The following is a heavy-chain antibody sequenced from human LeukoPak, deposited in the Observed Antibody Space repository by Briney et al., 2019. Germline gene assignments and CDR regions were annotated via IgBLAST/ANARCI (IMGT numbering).Heavy chain of an antibody. CDR1: GGSIGSYY. Sequence: SETLSLTCTVSGGSIGSYYWNWIRQAPGKGLEWIGYIHYSGSTNHNSSLKSRVTISVDTSKNQYSLKLSSVTAAGTAVYYCARDGVAGGFDYWGQGTLVTVSS. CDR3: ARDGVAGGFDY. D-gene: IGHD6-19*01. J-gene: IGHJ4*02. CDR2: IHYSGST. V-gene: IGHV4-59*01.